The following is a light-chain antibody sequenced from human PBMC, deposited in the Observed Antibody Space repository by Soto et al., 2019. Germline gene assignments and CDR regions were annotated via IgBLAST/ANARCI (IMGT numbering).Light chain of an antibody. CDR2: EVS. Sequence: QSFLTQPASVSVSPGRSITISCTGTSSDVGGYNHVSWYQHHPGKAPKLMIYEVSNRPSGVSNRFSGSKSGNTASLTISGLQADDEADYYCNSHTSSNTRVFGTGTKVTVL. J-gene: IGLJ1*01. CDR3: NSHTSSNTRV. V-gene: IGLV2-14*01. CDR1: SSDVGGYNH.